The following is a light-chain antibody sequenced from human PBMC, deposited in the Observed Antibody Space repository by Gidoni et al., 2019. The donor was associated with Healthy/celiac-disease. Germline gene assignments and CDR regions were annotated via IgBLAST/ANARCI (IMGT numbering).Light chain of an antibody. V-gene: IGKV2-28*01. J-gene: IGKJ4*01. CDR3: MQALQTPLT. CDR2: LGS. CDR1: PSHLHSNRHNY. Sequence: IVVNSFSLSSLVTPGEAASNPCRTSPSHLHSNRHNYLDWYLQKPEQSPQLLIYLGSNRASGVPDRFSGSGSGTDFTLKISRVEAEDVGVYYCMQALQTPLTFGGGTKVEIK.